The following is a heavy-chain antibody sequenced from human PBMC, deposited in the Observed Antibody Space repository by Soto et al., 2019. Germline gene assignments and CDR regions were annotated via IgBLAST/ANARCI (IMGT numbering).Heavy chain of an antibody. D-gene: IGHD3-3*01. CDR3: ARHTIFGFYFDY. CDR2: IYYSGST. V-gene: IGHV4-59*08. CDR1: GGSISSFY. Sequence: SETLSLTCSISGGSISSFYWSWIRQPPGKGLEWIGYIYYSGSTNYIPSLKSRVTISVDTSKNQFSLKLSSVTAADTAVYFCARHTIFGFYFDYWGQGTLVTVSS. J-gene: IGHJ4*02.